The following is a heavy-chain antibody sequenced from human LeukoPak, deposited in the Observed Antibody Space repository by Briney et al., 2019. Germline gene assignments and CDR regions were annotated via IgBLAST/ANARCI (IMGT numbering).Heavy chain of an antibody. CDR1: GFTFSSYG. V-gene: IGHV3-30*02. D-gene: IGHD3-3*01. J-gene: IGHJ4*02. CDR3: ASEGGSYYDFWSGYYTPGRFDY. Sequence: GGSLRLSCAASGFTFSSYGMHWVRQAPGKGLEWVAFIRYDGSNKYYADSVKGRFTISRDNSKNTLYLQMNSLRAEDTAVYYCASEGGSYYDFWSGYYTPGRFDYWGQGTLVTVSS. CDR2: IRYDGSNK.